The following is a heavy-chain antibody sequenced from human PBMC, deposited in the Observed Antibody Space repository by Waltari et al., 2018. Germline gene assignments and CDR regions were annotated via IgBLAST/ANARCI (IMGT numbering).Heavy chain of an antibody. J-gene: IGHJ4*02. CDR3: ARSKLRRPYFDY. CDR2: INHSGST. Sequence: QVQLQQWGAGLLKPSETLSLTCAVYGGSFSGYYWSWIRQPLGKGLEWIGEINHSGSTNYNPSLKSRVTISVDTSKNQFSLKLSSVTAADTAVYYCARSKLRRPYFDYWGQGTLVTVSS. CDR1: GGSFSGYY. D-gene: IGHD4-17*01. V-gene: IGHV4-34*01.